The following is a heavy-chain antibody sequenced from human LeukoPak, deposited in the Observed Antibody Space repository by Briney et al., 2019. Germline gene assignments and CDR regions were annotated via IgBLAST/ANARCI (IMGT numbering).Heavy chain of an antibody. J-gene: IGHJ4*02. V-gene: IGHV3-21*01. D-gene: IGHD3-10*01. Sequence: GGSLRLSCAASGFTFSYYAMSWVRQAPGKRLEWVSSISSSSSYIYYADSVKGRFTISRDNAKNSLYLQMKSLRAEDTAVYYCAVDWTGSGSSSYFDYWGQGTLVTVSS. CDR1: GFTFSYYA. CDR3: AVDWTGSGSSSYFDY. CDR2: ISSSSSYI.